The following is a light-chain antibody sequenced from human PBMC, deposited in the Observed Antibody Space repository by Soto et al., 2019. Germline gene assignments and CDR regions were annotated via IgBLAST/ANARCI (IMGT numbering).Light chain of an antibody. J-gene: IGKJ1*01. CDR1: QSVSSSY. CDR3: QQYGTSPWT. V-gene: IGKV3-20*01. CDR2: GAS. Sequence: EIVLTQSPDTLSLSPGERATLSCRASQSVSSSYLAWYQQRPGQAPRVVIYGASTRATGIPERFSGSGSGTDFTLTISRLEPEDFAVYYCQQYGTSPWTFGQGTKVDI.